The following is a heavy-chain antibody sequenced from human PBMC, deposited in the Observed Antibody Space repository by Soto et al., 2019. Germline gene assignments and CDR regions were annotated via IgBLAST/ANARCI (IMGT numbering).Heavy chain of an antibody. CDR2: ITSSGGGT. J-gene: IGHJ4*02. CDR3: AKTPVEIYDSSGYSFDH. Sequence: PGESLKISCITSGFTFGNYAMSWVRQAPGKGLEWVSTITSSGGGTYYADSVRGRFSVSRDILRSTMYLQMNNLAAEDSATYYCAKTPVEIYDSSGYSFDHWGQGTMVTVS. V-gene: IGHV3-23*01. D-gene: IGHD3-22*01. CDR1: GFTFGNYA.